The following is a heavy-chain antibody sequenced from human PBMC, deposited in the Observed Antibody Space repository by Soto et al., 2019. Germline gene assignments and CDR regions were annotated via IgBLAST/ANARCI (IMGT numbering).Heavy chain of an antibody. CDR1: GFTFSDYY. D-gene: IGHD3-10*01. CDR3: ARVSAWSYYFDY. J-gene: IGHJ4*02. CDR2: ISSTGSTI. V-gene: IGHV3-11*01. Sequence: GGSLRLSCAASGFTFSDYYMSWIRQAPGKGLEWVSYISSTGSTIYYADSVKGRFTISRDNAKNSLYLQMNSLRAEDTAVYYCARVSAWSYYFDYWGQGTLVTVSS.